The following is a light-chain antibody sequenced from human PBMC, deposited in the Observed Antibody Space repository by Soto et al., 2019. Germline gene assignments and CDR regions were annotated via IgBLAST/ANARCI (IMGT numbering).Light chain of an antibody. V-gene: IGKV3-15*01. J-gene: IGKJ1*01. Sequence: EIVMTQSPATLSVSPGERATLSCRASQSVSSNLAWYQQKPGQAPRLLIYGASTRATGIPARFSGSGYGTEFTLTISSLKSEDFAVYYCQHYNNWPRTFGQGTKVEIK. CDR3: QHYNNWPRT. CDR1: QSVSSN. CDR2: GAS.